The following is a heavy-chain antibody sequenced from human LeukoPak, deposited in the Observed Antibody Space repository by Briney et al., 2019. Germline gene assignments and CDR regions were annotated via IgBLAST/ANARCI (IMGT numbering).Heavy chain of an antibody. Sequence: SETLSLTCTVSGYSISTGYYWGWIRQPPGKGLEWIGSIYYSGSTYYNPSLKSRVTISVDTSKNQFSLKLSSVTAADTAVYYCARVRQWLVPDYYYYYMDVWGKGTTVTVSS. CDR3: ARVRQWLVPDYYYYYMDV. CDR2: IYYSGST. CDR1: GYSISTGYY. D-gene: IGHD6-19*01. J-gene: IGHJ6*03. V-gene: IGHV4-38-2*02.